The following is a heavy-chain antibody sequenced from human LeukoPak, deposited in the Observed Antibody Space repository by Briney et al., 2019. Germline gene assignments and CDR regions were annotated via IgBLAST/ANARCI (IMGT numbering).Heavy chain of an antibody. CDR3: ARYGQWLVRPFDY. CDR2: ISGSGGST. CDR1: GFTFSSYA. Sequence: QPGGSLRPSCAASGFTFSSYAMSWVRQAPGKGLEWVSGISGSGGSTYYADSVKGRFTISRDNSKNTLYLQMNSLRAEDTAVYYCARYGQWLVRPFDYWGQGTLVTVSS. J-gene: IGHJ4*02. V-gene: IGHV3-23*01. D-gene: IGHD6-19*01.